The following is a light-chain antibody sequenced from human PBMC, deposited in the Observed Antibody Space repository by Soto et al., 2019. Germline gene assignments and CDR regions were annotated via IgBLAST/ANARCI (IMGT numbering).Light chain of an antibody. CDR3: QQRSNWPLT. CDR1: QSVSSY. V-gene: IGKV3-11*01. Sequence: EIVLTQSPATLSLSPGDRATLSCRASQSVSSYLAWYQQKPGQAPRLHIYDASNRATGIPARFSGSGSGTDFTLTISSLEPEDFAVYYCQQRSNWPLTFGGGTKVDIK. J-gene: IGKJ4*01. CDR2: DAS.